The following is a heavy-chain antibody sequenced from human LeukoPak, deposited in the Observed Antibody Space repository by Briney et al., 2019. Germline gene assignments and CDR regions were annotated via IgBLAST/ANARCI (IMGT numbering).Heavy chain of an antibody. V-gene: IGHV3-23*01. CDR3: AKTPGWYKVF. J-gene: IGHJ4*02. Sequence: GSLRLSCAASGFTFSSHDMSWVRQAPGKGLEWVSAIRSGGGSSFYADSVKGRFTISRDNSKNTLYLQMNSLRAEDTAVYYCAKTPGWYKVFWGQGTLVTVSS. D-gene: IGHD6-19*01. CDR2: IRSGGGSS. CDR1: GFTFSSHD.